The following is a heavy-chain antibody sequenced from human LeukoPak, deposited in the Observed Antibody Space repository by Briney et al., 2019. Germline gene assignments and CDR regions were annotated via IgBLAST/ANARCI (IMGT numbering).Heavy chain of an antibody. J-gene: IGHJ3*02. CDR3: AKGTLFGVVPRRIAFGI. CDR1: GFTFSSYA. Sequence: PGGSLRLSCAASGFTFSSYAMSWVRQAPGKGLEWVSAISGSGGNTYYADSVKGRFTISRDNSKNTLYLQMDSLRADGTALYYCAKGTLFGVVPRRIAFGIWGQGTMVSVSS. CDR2: ISGSGGNT. D-gene: IGHD3-3*01. V-gene: IGHV3-23*01.